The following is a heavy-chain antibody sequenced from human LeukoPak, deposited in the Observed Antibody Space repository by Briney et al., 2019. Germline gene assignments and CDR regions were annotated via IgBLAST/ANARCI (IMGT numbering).Heavy chain of an antibody. CDR2: IYTSGST. CDR3: ATGWVITGEN. D-gene: IGHD3-22*01. Sequence: PSETLSLTCTVSGGSISSGSYYWSWIRQPAGKGLEWIGRIYTSGSTNHNPSLKSRVTISVDTPKNQFSLKLSSVTAADTAVYYCATGWVITGENWGQGTLVTVSS. V-gene: IGHV4-61*02. CDR1: GGSISSGSYY. J-gene: IGHJ4*02.